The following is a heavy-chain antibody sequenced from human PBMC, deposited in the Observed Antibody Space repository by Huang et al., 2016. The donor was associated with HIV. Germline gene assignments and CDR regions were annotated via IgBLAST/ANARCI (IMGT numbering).Heavy chain of an antibody. V-gene: IGHV1-69*13. CDR2: IIPIFGAA. D-gene: IGHD3-22*01. CDR1: GGTFNTYA. J-gene: IGHJ2*01. CDR3: ARPHYYDSSGYHWYFDL. Sequence: QVQLVQSGAEVKKPGSSVKVSCKASGGTFNTYAITWVRQAPGQGLGWMGGIIPIFGAAHYAQKFQDRVTSTADESTSTTYMELSSLRSEDTAVYYCARPHYYDSSGYHWYFDLWGRGTLVTVSS.